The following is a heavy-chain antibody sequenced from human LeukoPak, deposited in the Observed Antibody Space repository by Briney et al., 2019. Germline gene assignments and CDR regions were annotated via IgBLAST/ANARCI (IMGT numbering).Heavy chain of an antibody. CDR3: ARDYYDILTGYYSY. Sequence: GGSLRLSCAASGFTFDDYDMSWVRQAPGKGLEWVSGINWNGDSTGYADSVKGRFTISRDNAKNSLYLQMNSLRAEDTAVYYCARDYYDILTGYYSYWGQGTLVTVSS. D-gene: IGHD3-9*01. V-gene: IGHV3-20*04. J-gene: IGHJ4*02. CDR2: INWNGDST. CDR1: GFTFDDYD.